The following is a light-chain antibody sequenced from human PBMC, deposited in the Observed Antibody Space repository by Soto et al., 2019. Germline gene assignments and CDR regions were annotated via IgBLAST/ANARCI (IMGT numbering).Light chain of an antibody. CDR3: QQSYSTFYT. V-gene: IGKV1-39*01. CDR1: QSISSY. J-gene: IGKJ2*01. CDR2: AAS. Sequence: DIQMTQSPSSLSASVGDRVTITCRASQSISSYLNWYQQKPGKAPMLLIYAASSLQSGVTSRFSGSGSGTDFTLTISSLQPEDFATYYCQQSYSTFYTFGQGTKLEIK.